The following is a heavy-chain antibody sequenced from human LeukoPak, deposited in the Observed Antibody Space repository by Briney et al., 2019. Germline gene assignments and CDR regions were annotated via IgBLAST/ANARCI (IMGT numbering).Heavy chain of an antibody. D-gene: IGHD5-24*01. CDR1: GFTFSSYA. CDR2: ISGSGGST. V-gene: IGHV3-23*01. J-gene: IGHJ4*02. CDR3: AKDPRDGYNPSFDY. Sequence: PGGSLRLSCAVSGFTFSSYAMSWVRQAPGKGLEWASAISGSGGSTYYADSVKGRFTISRDNSKNTLYLQMNSLRAEDTAVYYCAKDPRDGYNPSFDYWGQGTLVTVSS.